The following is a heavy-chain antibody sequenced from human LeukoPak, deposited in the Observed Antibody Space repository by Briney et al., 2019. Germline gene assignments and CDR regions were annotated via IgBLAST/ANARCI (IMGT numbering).Heavy chain of an antibody. D-gene: IGHD5-12*01. CDR3: ARVSERWLRHTHLDNYMDV. Sequence: PSGTLSLTCAVSGGSISSSNWWSWVRQPPGKGLEWIGEIYHSGSTNYNPSLKSRVTISVDKSKNQFSLKLSSVTAADTAVYYCARVSERWLRHTHLDNYMDVWGKGTTVTVSS. V-gene: IGHV4-4*02. CDR2: IYHSGST. J-gene: IGHJ6*03. CDR1: GGSISSSNW.